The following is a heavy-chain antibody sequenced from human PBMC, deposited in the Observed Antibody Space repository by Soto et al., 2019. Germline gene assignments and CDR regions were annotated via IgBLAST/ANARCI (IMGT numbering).Heavy chain of an antibody. CDR1: GFTFNIYA. V-gene: IGHV3-23*01. CDR2: ISGSATFT. CDR3: TKDRPRESGYYVGAQEYVQH. Sequence: EVQLLESGGGLVQPGGSLRLSCAASGFTFNIYAMSWVRQAPGRGLEWVSAISGSATFTYYADSVKGRFTISRDNSKNTLFLQMNSLRAEDTALYYCTKDRPRESGYYVGAQEYVQHWGQGTLVTVSS. J-gene: IGHJ1*01. D-gene: IGHD5-12*01.